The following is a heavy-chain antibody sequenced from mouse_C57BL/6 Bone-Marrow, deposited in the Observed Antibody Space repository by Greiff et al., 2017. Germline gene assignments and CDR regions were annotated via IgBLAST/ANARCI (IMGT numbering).Heavy chain of an antibody. D-gene: IGHD2-3*01. CDR3: SSFDGNYFDF. CDR2: IDPEIGDT. V-gene: IGHV14-4*01. CDR1: GFNIKDDY. Sequence: EVQLQQSGAELVRPGASVKLSCTASGFNIKDDYIHWVKQRPEQGLEWIGWIDPEIGDTEYASKFQGKATITSYTSSNTAYLQLSSLTSEDTAVYYGSSFDGNYFDFWGQGTPLTVAS. J-gene: IGHJ2*01.